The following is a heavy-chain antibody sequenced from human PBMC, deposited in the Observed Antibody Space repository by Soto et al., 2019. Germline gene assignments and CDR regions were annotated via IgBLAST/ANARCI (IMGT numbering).Heavy chain of an antibody. D-gene: IGHD2-15*01. V-gene: IGHV4-38-2*02. CDR1: GYSISSGFY. CDR3: TREQTSAVVTQ. Sequence: SETLSLTCSVSGYSISSGFYWDWIRQPPGKGLEWIGSIYHRGNTYYNPSHNGRITISLDTSTHQFSLKLTSVTAADTAVYYCTREQTSAVVTQWGPGTPVTVSS. J-gene: IGHJ4*02. CDR2: IYHRGNT.